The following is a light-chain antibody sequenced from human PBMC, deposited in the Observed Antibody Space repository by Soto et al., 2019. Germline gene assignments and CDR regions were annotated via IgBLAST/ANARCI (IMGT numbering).Light chain of an antibody. Sequence: DLQMTQSPSAMSASVGDRVTITCRASQGISNYLAWFQQKPGKVPKRLIYAASNLQSGVPSRFRCSGSGTDYTLTISSLQPEDSATYYCLQHNSYQMTFGQGTKVEIK. CDR1: QGISNY. J-gene: IGKJ1*01. CDR2: AAS. CDR3: LQHNSYQMT. V-gene: IGKV1-17*03.